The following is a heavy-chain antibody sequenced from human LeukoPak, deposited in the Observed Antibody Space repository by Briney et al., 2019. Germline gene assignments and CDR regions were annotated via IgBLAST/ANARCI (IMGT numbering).Heavy chain of an antibody. CDR3: ARGIVVAGTFAWFDP. Sequence: GGSLRLSCVASGFTFSVYETNWVRQAPGKGLEWVSYISSSGSAIYYVDSVKGRFTVSRDNAKNSLYLQMNSLKAEDTAVYYCARGIVVAGTFAWFDPWGQGTLVTVSS. V-gene: IGHV3-48*03. CDR2: ISSSGSAI. J-gene: IGHJ5*02. CDR1: GFTFSVYE. D-gene: IGHD6-19*01.